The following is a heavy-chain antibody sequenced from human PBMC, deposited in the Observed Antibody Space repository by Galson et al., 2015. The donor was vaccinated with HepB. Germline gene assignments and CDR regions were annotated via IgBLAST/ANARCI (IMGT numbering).Heavy chain of an antibody. CDR1: GFTFTSSA. Sequence: SVKVSCKASGFTFTSSAVQWVRQARGQRLEWIGWIVVGSGNTNYAQKFQERVTITRDMATSTAYMELSSLRSEDTAVYYCAAETEDIVLMVYAHYGMDVWRQGTTVTVSS. J-gene: IGHJ6*02. CDR2: IVVGSGNT. CDR3: AAETEDIVLMVYAHYGMDV. V-gene: IGHV1-58*01. D-gene: IGHD2-8*01.